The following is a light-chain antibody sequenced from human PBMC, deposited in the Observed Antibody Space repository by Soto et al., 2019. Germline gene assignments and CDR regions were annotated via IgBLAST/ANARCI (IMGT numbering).Light chain of an antibody. CDR3: CSYAFTFAV. CDR1: SSNLGPYDY. J-gene: IGLJ2*01. Sequence: QSALTQPRSVSGSPGQSVAISCTGTSSNLGPYDYVSWYQQHPGKAPTLIIYDVSNRPSGVPDRFSGSKSGNTASLTISGLQADAEADYYCCSYAFTFAVFGGGTKLTVL. V-gene: IGLV2-11*01. CDR2: DVS.